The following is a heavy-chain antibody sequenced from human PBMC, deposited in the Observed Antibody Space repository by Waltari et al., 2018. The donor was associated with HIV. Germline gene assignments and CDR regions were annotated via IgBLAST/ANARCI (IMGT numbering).Heavy chain of an antibody. CDR3: ARSWFGESGPRGAFDI. CDR1: GDSISSYY. J-gene: IGHJ3*02. CDR2: IYYSRST. D-gene: IGHD3-10*01. Sequence: QVQLQESGPGQVKPSETLSLSCTVSGDSISSYYWSWIRQPPGKGPEWIGDIYYSRSTNYNPSHESRVTLSVDTSKSQFSLRLSSVTAADTAVYYCARSWFGESGPRGAFDIWGQGTMVTVSS. V-gene: IGHV4-59*01.